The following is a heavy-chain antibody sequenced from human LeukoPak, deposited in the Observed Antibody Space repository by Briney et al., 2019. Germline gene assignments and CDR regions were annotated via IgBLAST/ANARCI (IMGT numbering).Heavy chain of an antibody. D-gene: IGHD6-13*01. CDR3: ARPIAAAGTENWFDP. Sequence: PGGSLRLSCAASGFTFSSYAMHWVRQAPGKGLEWVAVISYDGSKKYYADSVKGRFTISRDNSKNTLYLQMNSLRAEDTAVYYCARPIAAAGTENWFDPWGQGTLVTVSS. CDR1: GFTFSSYA. V-gene: IGHV3-30*04. CDR2: ISYDGSKK. J-gene: IGHJ5*02.